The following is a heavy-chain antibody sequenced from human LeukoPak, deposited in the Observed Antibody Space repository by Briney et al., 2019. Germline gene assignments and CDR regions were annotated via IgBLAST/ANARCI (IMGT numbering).Heavy chain of an antibody. CDR1: GFTFSGYS. D-gene: IGHD6-19*01. Sequence: PGGSLRLSCAASGFTFSGYSMNWVRQAPGKGLEWVSYISSSSSTIYYADSVKGRFTISRDNAKNSLYLQMNSLRAEDTAVYYCARAPLGYSSGWPPDYWGQGTLVTVSS. CDR3: ARAPLGYSSGWPPDY. J-gene: IGHJ4*02. V-gene: IGHV3-48*04. CDR2: ISSSSSTI.